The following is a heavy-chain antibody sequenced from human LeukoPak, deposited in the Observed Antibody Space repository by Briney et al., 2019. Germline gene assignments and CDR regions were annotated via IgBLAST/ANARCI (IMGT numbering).Heavy chain of an antibody. CDR3: ARRSGVTIEARGWFDP. CDR1: GGSISSGSYY. J-gene: IGHJ5*02. V-gene: IGHV4-61*02. Sequence: SQTLSLTCTVSGGSISSGSYYWSWIRQPAGKGLEWIGRIYTSGSTNYSPSLKSRVTISVDTSKNQFSLKLSSVTAADTAVYHCARRSGVTIEARGWFDPWGQGTLVTVSS. CDR2: IYTSGST. D-gene: IGHD6-6*01.